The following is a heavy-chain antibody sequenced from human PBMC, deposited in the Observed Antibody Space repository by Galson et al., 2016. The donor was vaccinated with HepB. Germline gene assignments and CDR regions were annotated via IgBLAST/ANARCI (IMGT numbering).Heavy chain of an antibody. J-gene: IGHJ4*02. CDR3: AKDGGYFSGATCYYRNS. CDR2: ITGSGGWI. V-gene: IGHV3-23*01. CDR1: GFTFSSYA. D-gene: IGHD2-15*01. Sequence: SLRLSCAASGFTFSSYAMSWVRQAPGKGLEWVSTITGSGGWIKYADSVKGRLITSRDNSKNTLYLQLNSLRAEDTAVYYCAKDGGYFSGATCYYRNSWGQGTLVTVSS.